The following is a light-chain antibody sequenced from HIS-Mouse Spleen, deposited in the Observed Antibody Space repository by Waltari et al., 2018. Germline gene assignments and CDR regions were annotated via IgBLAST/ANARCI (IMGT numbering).Light chain of an antibody. V-gene: IGLV3-10*01. CDR2: EDS. Sequence: SYELTQPPSVSVSPGQTARITCSGDALPKKYAYWYQQKEGQAPVLVIYEDSKRPSGIHERFSGSSSGTMATLTISGAQVEDEADYYCYSTDSSGNHRVFGGGTKLTVL. CDR1: ALPKKY. CDR3: YSTDSSGNHRV. J-gene: IGLJ2*01.